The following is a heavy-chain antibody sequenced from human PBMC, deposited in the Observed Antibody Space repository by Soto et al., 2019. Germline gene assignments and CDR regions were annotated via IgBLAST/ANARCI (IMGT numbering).Heavy chain of an antibody. CDR3: ARADTAMFSEYYNWFDP. Sequence: GESLKISCKGSGYSFTSYWIGWVRQMPGKGLEWMGIIYPGDSDTRYSPSFQGQVTISADKSISTAYLQWSSLKASDTAMYYCARADTAMFSEYYNWFDPWGQGTLVTVSS. D-gene: IGHD5-18*01. CDR2: IYPGDSDT. J-gene: IGHJ5*02. V-gene: IGHV5-51*01. CDR1: GYSFTSYW.